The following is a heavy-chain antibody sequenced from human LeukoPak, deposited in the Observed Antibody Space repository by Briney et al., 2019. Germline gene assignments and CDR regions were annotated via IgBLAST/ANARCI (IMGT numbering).Heavy chain of an antibody. V-gene: IGHV4-31*03. Sequence: PSQTLSLTCTVSGGSISSGGYYWSWIRQHPGKGLEWIGYIYYSGSTYYNPSLKSRVTISVDTSKNQFSLKLSSVTAADTAVYNCARLVAVAGRAHFDYWGQGTLVTVSS. CDR2: IYYSGST. D-gene: IGHD6-19*01. CDR1: GGSISSGGYY. CDR3: ARLVAVAGRAHFDY. J-gene: IGHJ4*02.